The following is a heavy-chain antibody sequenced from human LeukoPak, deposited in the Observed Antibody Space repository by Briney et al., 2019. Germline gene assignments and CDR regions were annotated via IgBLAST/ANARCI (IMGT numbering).Heavy chain of an antibody. V-gene: IGHV3-48*04. CDR1: GFTFSSYW. CDR3: ARETGYSSGWPVG. CDR2: ISSSGTTI. Sequence: GGSLRLSCAASGFTFSSYWMSWVRQAPGKGLEWVSHISSSGTTIYYADSVKGRFTISRDNAKNSLYLQMNSLRAEDTAVYYCARETGYSSGWPVGWGQGTLVTVSS. D-gene: IGHD6-19*01. J-gene: IGHJ4*02.